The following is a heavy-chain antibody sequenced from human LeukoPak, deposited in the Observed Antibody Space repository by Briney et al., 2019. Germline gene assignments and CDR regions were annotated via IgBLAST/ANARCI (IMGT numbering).Heavy chain of an antibody. CDR2: INPNSGGT. CDR1: GYTFTGYY. Sequence: ASVKVSCKASGYTFTGYYMHWVRQAPGQGLEWMGWINPNSGGTNYAQKFQGRVTMTRDTSISTAYMELSRLRSDDTAVYYCARRTVRGYSGYDYSLRYWGQGTLVTVSS. CDR3: ARRTVRGYSGYDYSLRY. J-gene: IGHJ4*02. V-gene: IGHV1-2*02. D-gene: IGHD5-12*01.